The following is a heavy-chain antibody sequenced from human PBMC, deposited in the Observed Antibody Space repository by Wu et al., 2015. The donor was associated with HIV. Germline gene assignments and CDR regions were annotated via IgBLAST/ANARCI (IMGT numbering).Heavy chain of an antibody. Sequence: QVQLVQSGSEVRKPGASVKVSCKASGYTFSNFGFTWVRQAPGQGLEWMGWISTSTGNTNYAQKLQGRVSMTTDTSTRTAYMELTSLRSEDTAVYYCAREPTGREYDPGGAFDIWGQGTMVTVSS. CDR1: GYTFSNFG. J-gene: IGHJ3*02. D-gene: IGHD3-10*01. CDR2: ISTSTGNT. CDR3: AREPTGREYDPGGAFDI. V-gene: IGHV1-18*01.